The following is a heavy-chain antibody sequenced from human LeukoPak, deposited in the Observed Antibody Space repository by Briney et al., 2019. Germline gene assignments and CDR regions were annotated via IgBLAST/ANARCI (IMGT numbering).Heavy chain of an antibody. V-gene: IGHV3-7*01. J-gene: IGHJ3*02. CDR1: GFIFSNYW. CDR3: ARNGINDPFDM. CDR2: IKEDGNKK. Sequence: AGGSLRLSCAASGFIFSNYWMSWVRQAPGKGLEWVANIKEDGNKKNYVDSMKGRFTISRDNGENSLYLQMNSLRAEDTATFYCARNGINDPFDMWGQGTMVTVSS. D-gene: IGHD2-8*01.